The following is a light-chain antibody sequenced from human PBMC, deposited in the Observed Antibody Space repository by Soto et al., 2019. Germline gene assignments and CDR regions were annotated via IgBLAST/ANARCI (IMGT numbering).Light chain of an antibody. V-gene: IGLV2-14*01. CDR1: SSDVGGYNY. J-gene: IGLJ2*01. CDR3: SSYTSSRTLV. Sequence: QSALTQPASVSGSPGQSITISCTGTSSDVGGYNYVSWYQQHPGKAPKLMIYEVSNRPSGVSNRFSGSKSGNTASLTISGLQAEDDADYYCSSYTSSRTLVFGGGTKATVL. CDR2: EVS.